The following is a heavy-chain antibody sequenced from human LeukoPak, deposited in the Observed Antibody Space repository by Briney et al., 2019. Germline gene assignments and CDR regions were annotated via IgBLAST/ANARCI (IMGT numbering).Heavy chain of an antibody. CDR1: GGSFSGYY. D-gene: IGHD3-3*01. J-gene: IGHJ5*02. V-gene: IGHV4-59*10. Sequence: SEILSLTCAVYGGSFSGYYWSWIRQPAGKGLEWIGRIYTSGSTNYNPSLKSRVTMSVDTSKNQFSLKLSSVTAADTAVYYCARGGFWQRDNWFDPWGQGTLVTVSS. CDR3: ARGGFWQRDNWFDP. CDR2: IYTSGST.